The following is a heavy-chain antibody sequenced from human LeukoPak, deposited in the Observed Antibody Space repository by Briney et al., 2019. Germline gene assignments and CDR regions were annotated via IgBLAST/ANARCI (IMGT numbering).Heavy chain of an antibody. CDR1: GFTFNIYA. CDR3: TRDSLSGWYDYYGMDV. V-gene: IGHV3-49*04. D-gene: IGHD6-19*01. Sequence: GGSLRLSCIGSGFTFNIYAMSWVRQAPGKGLEWVGFIRSKAYGGTTEYAASVKGRFTISRDDSKSIAYLQMNSLKTEDTAVYYCTRDSLSGWYDYYGMDVWGQGTTVTVSS. J-gene: IGHJ6*02. CDR2: IRSKAYGGTT.